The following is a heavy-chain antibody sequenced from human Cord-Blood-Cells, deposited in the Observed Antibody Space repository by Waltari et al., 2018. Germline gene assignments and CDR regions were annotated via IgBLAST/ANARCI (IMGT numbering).Heavy chain of an antibody. CDR1: GYPLTSAG. Sequence: QIQQLQCGAGGRKPRASLKDCCTAAGYPLTSAGITWLRQAPGQGLEWMGWISAYNGNTIYAQKRQGGVTMTTDTSASTAYMELGRLSSDDTAVYYCARVSVGGYGDFDYWGQGTLVTVSS. CDR2: ISAYNGNT. CDR3: ARVSVGGYGDFDY. D-gene: IGHD1-26*01. J-gene: IGHJ4*02. V-gene: IGHV1-18*01.